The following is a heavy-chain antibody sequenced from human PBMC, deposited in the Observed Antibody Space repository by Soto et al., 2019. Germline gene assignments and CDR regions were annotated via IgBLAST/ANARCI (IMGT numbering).Heavy chain of an antibody. CDR1: GFSLSTSGMC. J-gene: IGHJ4*02. V-gene: IGHV2-70*01. CDR2: IDWDDDK. CDR3: ARIRDDSSGYYEGAFDY. Sequence: SGPTLVNPTQTLTLTCTFSGFSLSTSGMCVSWIRQPPGKALEWLALIDWDDDKYYSTSLKTRLTISKDTSKNQVVLTMTNMDPVDTATYYCARIRDDSSGYYEGAFDYWGQGTLVTVSS. D-gene: IGHD3-22*01.